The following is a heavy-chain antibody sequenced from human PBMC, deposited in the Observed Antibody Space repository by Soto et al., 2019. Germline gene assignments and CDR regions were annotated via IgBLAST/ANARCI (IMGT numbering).Heavy chain of an antibody. V-gene: IGHV3-73*01. CDR3: ARGVYDFWSGHPKRLDY. CDR2: IRSKSNSYAT. CDR1: GFIFSGSA. D-gene: IGHD3-3*01. Sequence: GGSLRLSCAASGFIFSGSAMHWVRQASGKGLEWVGRIRSKSNSYATAYAVSVKGRVTISRDDSSNTAYLQMNSLKTEDTAVYYCARGVYDFWSGHPKRLDYWGQGTVVTVS. J-gene: IGHJ4*02.